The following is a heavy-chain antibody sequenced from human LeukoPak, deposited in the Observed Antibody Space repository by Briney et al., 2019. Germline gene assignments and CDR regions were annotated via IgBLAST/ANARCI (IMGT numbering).Heavy chain of an antibody. V-gene: IGHV4-38-2*02. J-gene: IGHJ4*02. CDR2: IYHSGNT. CDR3: ARDITKGWVNYFDY. Sequence: SETLPLTCRVSDYYINNGYYWGWIRQPPGKGLEWIGSIYHSGNTYYNPSLKSRVTISVDTSKNQFSLKLSSVTPADTAMYYCARDITKGWVNYFDYWGQGSLVTVSS. D-gene: IGHD1-14*01. CDR1: DYYINNGYY.